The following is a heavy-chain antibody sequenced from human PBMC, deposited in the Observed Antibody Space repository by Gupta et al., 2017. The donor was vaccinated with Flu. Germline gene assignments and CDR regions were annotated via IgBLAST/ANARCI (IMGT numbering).Heavy chain of an antibody. Sequence: QVQLVQSGPEVKKPGASVKVSCKTSGYSFTSNGISWVRQAPGQGLEWMGWISANSGQTNYAQKFQGRVTMTTDKSTTTAYMELGRLRSDDTAIYYCARDKSHGLDVWGQGTMITVSS. J-gene: IGHJ3*01. D-gene: IGHD2-8*01. CDR2: ISANSGQT. CDR1: GYSFTSNG. CDR3: ARDKSHGLDV. V-gene: IGHV1-18*04.